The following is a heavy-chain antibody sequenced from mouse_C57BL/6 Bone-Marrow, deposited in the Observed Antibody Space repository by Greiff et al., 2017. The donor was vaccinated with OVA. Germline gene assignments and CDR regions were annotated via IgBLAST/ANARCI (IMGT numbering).Heavy chain of an antibody. CDR2: IYPGDGDT. Sequence: VQLVESGAELVKPGASVKISCKASGYAFSSYWMNWVKQRPGKGLEWIGQIYPGDGDTNYNGKFKGKATLTADKSSSTAYMQLSSLTSEDSAVYFCARPRYGTFAYWGQGTLVTVSA. V-gene: IGHV1-80*01. CDR3: ARPRYGTFAY. CDR1: GYAFSSYW. J-gene: IGHJ3*01. D-gene: IGHD1-1*01.